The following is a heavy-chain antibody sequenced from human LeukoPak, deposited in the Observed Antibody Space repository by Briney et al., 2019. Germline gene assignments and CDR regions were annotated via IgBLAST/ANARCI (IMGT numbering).Heavy chain of an antibody. J-gene: IGHJ4*02. CDR3: ATLTVTTF. D-gene: IGHD4-17*01. V-gene: IGHV3-64*01. CDR1: GFTFSSYA. CDR2: ISSNGGST. Sequence: GGSLRLSCAASGFTFSSYAMHWVRQAPGKGLEYVSAISSNGGSTYYANSVKGRFTISRDNSKNTLYLQMGSLRAEDMAVHYCATLTVTTFWGQGTLVTVSS.